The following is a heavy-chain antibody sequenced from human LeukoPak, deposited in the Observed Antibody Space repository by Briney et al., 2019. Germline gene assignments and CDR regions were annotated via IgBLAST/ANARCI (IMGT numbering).Heavy chain of an antibody. CDR1: GFTFSSNL. CDR2: INPDGSDT. Sequence: GGSLRLSCAASGFTFSSNLMHWIRQVPGEGLVWVARINPDGSDTSYADSVKGRFTISRDNAKNTLYLQMNSLRVEDTALYYCTRDTFGARDYWGQGTLVTVSS. CDR3: TRDTFGARDY. V-gene: IGHV3-74*01. J-gene: IGHJ4*02. D-gene: IGHD3-10*01.